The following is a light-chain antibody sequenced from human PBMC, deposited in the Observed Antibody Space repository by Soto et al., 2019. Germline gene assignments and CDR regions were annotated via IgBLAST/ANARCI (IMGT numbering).Light chain of an antibody. J-gene: IGKJ3*01. CDR2: GAS. Sequence: IVLTQSPGTLSLSPGERATLSCRASQSVSSSYLAWYQQKPGQAPRLLIYGASSRATGIPDRFSGSGSGTDFTLNISRLEPEDFAVYYCQQYGRSLSFGPGTKVDIX. V-gene: IGKV3-20*01. CDR1: QSVSSSY. CDR3: QQYGRSLS.